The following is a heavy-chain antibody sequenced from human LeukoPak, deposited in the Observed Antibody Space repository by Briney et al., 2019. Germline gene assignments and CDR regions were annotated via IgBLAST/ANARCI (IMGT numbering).Heavy chain of an antibody. CDR1: GGSFSGYY. J-gene: IGHJ3*02. CDR2: INHSGST. V-gene: IGHV4-34*01. D-gene: IGHD7-27*01. Sequence: SETLSLTCAVYGGSFSGYYWSWIRQPPGKGLEWIGEINHSGSTNYTPSLKSRVTISLDTSKNHFSLKLSSVTAADTAMYYCARTSWGYAFDIWGRGPKVTVSS. CDR3: ARTSWGYAFDI.